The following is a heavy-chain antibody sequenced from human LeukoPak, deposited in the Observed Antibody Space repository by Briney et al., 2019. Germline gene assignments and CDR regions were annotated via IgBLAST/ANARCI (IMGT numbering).Heavy chain of an antibody. D-gene: IGHD3-10*01. J-gene: IGHJ5*02. CDR3: ARRWGSGSHTDWFDT. CDR1: GGSIRNGDFW. Sequence: PSETLSLTCNVSGGSIRNGDFWWSWIRQPPGKDLEWIAYISKTGSAASRPSLKSRVTISVDTSKNQFFLKLTSVTAADTAVYYCARRWGSGSHTDWFDTWSQGILVTVSS. V-gene: IGHV4-30-4*01. CDR2: ISKTGSA.